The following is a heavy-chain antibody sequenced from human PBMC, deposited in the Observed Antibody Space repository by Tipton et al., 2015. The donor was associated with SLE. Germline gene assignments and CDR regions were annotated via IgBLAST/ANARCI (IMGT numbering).Heavy chain of an antibody. Sequence: QLVQSGGGVVQPGRSLRLSCAASGFTFSSYAMHWVRQAPGKGLEWVAVISYDGSNKYYADSVKGRFTISRDNSKNTLYLQMNSLRAEDTAVYYCARDRGRPAAGPFDYWGQGTLVTVSS. D-gene: IGHD6-13*01. J-gene: IGHJ4*02. V-gene: IGHV3-30*04. CDR2: ISYDGSNK. CDR3: ARDRGRPAAGPFDY. CDR1: GFTFSSYA.